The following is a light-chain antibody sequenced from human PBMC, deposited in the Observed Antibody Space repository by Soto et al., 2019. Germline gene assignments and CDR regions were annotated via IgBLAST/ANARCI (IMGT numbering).Light chain of an antibody. CDR2: NNN. V-gene: IGLV1-44*01. CDR3: AAWDDSLNGVL. J-gene: IGLJ2*01. CDR1: SSNIGSNP. Sequence: QSVLTQPHSASGTPGQRVTISCSGSSSNIGSNPVHWYQQVPGTAPKLLIHNNNQRPSGVPARFSGSKSGTSASLAISGLQSEYEADSYCAAWDDSLNGVLFGGGTKLTVL.